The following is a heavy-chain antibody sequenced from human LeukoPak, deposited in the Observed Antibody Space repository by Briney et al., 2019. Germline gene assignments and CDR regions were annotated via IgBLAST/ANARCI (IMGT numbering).Heavy chain of an antibody. D-gene: IGHD6-13*01. J-gene: IGHJ5*02. CDR1: GGSISRYY. CDR3: ARLGSSWYNWFDP. CDR2: INHSGST. V-gene: IGHV4-34*01. Sequence: SETLSLTCTVSGGSISRYYWSWIRQPPGKGLEWIGEINHSGSTNYNPSLKSRVTISVDTSKNQFSLKLSSVTAADTAVYYCARLGSSWYNWFDPWDQGTLVAVSS.